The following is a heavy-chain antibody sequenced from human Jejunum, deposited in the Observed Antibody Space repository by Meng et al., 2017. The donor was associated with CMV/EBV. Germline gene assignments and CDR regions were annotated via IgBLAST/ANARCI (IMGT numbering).Heavy chain of an antibody. CDR3: AKDPFYYGSFGPLPFDT. D-gene: IGHD3-10*01. CDR1: GYRFSAYG. V-gene: IGHV3-30*02. J-gene: IGHJ3*02. CDR2: IRYDGSDT. Sequence: QVQLVESGXXXXXPXQSXRLAWAASGYRFSAYGMHWVRQAPGKGLEWEAFIRYDGSDTYYADSAKGRFTISRDNSKNILYLQMNSLRPEDTAMYYCAKDPFYYGSFGPLPFDTWGQGTMVTVSS.